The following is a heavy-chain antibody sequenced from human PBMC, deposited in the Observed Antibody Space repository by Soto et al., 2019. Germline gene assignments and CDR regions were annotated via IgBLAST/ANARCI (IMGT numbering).Heavy chain of an antibody. CDR2: IYHTEST. CDR1: GDSISSSYW. D-gene: IGHD2-21*02. CDR3: VRYDFVTFDY. J-gene: IGHJ4*02. V-gene: IGHV4-4*02. Sequence: PSETLSLTCAVSGDSISSSYWWGWVRQPPGRGLEWIGEIYHTESTVYNPPLKSRVTISVDKSKNQFSLNLDSVTAADTAVYYCVRYDFVTFDYWGRGILVTVSS.